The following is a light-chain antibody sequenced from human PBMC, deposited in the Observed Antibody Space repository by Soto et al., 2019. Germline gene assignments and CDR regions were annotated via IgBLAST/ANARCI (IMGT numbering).Light chain of an antibody. CDR3: CSLAAASNYLYV. V-gene: IGLV2-8*01. CDR1: SSDVGRYNF. Sequence: QSVLTQPPSASGSPGQSVAISCTGTSSDVGRYNFVSWYQQHPGKAPKLMIFEVTKRPSGVPDRFSGSKSGNTASLTVSGLQAEVEAYYYCCSLAAASNYLYVFGTGPKLTAL. J-gene: IGLJ1*01. CDR2: EVT.